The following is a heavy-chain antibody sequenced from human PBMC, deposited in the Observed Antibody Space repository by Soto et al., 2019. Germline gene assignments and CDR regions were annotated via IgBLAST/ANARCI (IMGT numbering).Heavy chain of an antibody. CDR3: AREGGSGGNNWFDP. V-gene: IGHV3-30-3*01. CDR2: ISYDGSNK. D-gene: IGHD2-15*01. J-gene: IGHJ5*02. CDR1: GFTFSSYA. Sequence: QVQLVESGGGVVQPGRSLRLSCAASGFTFSSYAMHWVRQAPGKGLEWVAVISYDGSNKYYADSVKGRFTISRDNSKNTLYLQMNSLRAEDTAVYYCAREGGSGGNNWFDPWGQGTLVTGSS.